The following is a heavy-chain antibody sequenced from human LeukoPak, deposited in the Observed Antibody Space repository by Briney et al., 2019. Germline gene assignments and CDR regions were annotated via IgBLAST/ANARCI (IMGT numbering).Heavy chain of an antibody. J-gene: IGHJ6*02. CDR3: ARGYSSSWYYDYYYYYGMDV. V-gene: IGHV4-61*01. D-gene: IGHD6-13*01. CDR2: IYYSGST. Sequence: SETLSLTCTVSGGSVSSGSYYWSWIRQPPGKGLEWIGYIYYSGSTNYNPSLKSRVTISVDTSKNQFSLKLSSVTAADTAVYYCARGYSSSWYYDYYYYYGMDVWGQGTTVTVSS. CDR1: GGSVSSGSYY.